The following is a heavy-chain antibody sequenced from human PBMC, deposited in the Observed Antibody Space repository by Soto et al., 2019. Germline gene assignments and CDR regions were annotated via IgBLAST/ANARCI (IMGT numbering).Heavy chain of an antibody. D-gene: IGHD5-18*01. J-gene: IGHJ6*02. CDR1: GFTFSSYW. CDR3: ARDMFASGVQLWLRYYYYGMDV. V-gene: IGHV3-7*03. Sequence: PGGSLRLSCAASGFTFSSYWMSWVRQAPGKGLEWVANIKQDGSEKYYVDSVKGRYTISRDNAKNSLYLQMNSLRAEDTAVYYCARDMFASGVQLWLRYYYYGMDVWGQGTTVTVSS. CDR2: IKQDGSEK.